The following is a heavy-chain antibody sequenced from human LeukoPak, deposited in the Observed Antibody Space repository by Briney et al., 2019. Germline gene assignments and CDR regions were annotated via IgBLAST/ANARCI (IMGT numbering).Heavy chain of an antibody. Sequence: SETLSLTCTVSGGSISGSRYNWGWIRQPPGKGLEWITSISHSGSTYYNASLKSRVTISVDTSKNQFSLRLTSVTTADTAVYYCASMYTSSHYWGQGTLVTISP. D-gene: IGHD6-6*01. CDR1: GGSISGSRYN. V-gene: IGHV4-39*07. J-gene: IGHJ4*02. CDR3: ASMYTSSHY. CDR2: ISHSGST.